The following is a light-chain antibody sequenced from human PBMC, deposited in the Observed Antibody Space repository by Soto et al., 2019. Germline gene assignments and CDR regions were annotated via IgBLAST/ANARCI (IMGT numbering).Light chain of an antibody. V-gene: IGLV2-14*01. Sequence: QSALTQPASVSGSPGQSITISCTGTSSDVGGYNYVSWYQQFPGKAPNLMIYEVSNRPSGVSDRFSGSKSGNTASLTISGLQAEDEANYYCSSYTTSNTLVFGGGTKLTVL. J-gene: IGLJ3*02. CDR2: EVS. CDR3: SSYTTSNTLV. CDR1: SSDVGGYNY.